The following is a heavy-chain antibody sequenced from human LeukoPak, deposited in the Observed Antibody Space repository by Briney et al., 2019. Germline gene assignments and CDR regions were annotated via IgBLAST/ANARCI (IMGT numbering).Heavy chain of an antibody. Sequence: GESLKISCKGSGYSFTSYWIGWVRQMPGKGLEWMGIIYPGDSDTRYSPSFEGQITISVDKSISTAYLQWSSLKASDTAVYYCARHGHCTNGVCYSNYYYHMDVWGKGTTVTVSS. CDR1: GYSFTSYW. D-gene: IGHD2-8*01. V-gene: IGHV5-51*01. CDR3: ARHGHCTNGVCYSNYYYHMDV. J-gene: IGHJ6*03. CDR2: IYPGDSDT.